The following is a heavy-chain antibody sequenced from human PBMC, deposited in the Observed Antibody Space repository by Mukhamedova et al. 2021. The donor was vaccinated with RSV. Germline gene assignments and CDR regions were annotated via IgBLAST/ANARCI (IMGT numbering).Heavy chain of an antibody. V-gene: IGHV3-33*01. Sequence: YDGSNKYYADSVKGRFTISRDNSKNTLYLQMNSLRAEDTAVYYCARDAAAAGLDYWGQGTLGTVSS. CDR2: YDGSNK. D-gene: IGHD6-13*01. J-gene: IGHJ4*02. CDR3: ARDAAAAGLDY.